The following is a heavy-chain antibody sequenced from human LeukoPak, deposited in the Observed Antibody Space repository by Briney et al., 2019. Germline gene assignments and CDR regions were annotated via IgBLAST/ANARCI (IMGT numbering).Heavy chain of an antibody. D-gene: IGHD2-2*01. V-gene: IGHV3-15*01. J-gene: IGHJ4*02. Sequence: GGSLRLSCAASGFTFSNAWMSWVRQAPGKGLEWVGRIKSKTDGGTTDYAAPVKGRFTISRDDSKNTLYLQMNSLRPEDTAVYYCARDLCSTTSCLDYWGQGTLVTVSS. CDR1: GFTFSNAW. CDR3: ARDLCSTTSCLDY. CDR2: IKSKTDGGTT.